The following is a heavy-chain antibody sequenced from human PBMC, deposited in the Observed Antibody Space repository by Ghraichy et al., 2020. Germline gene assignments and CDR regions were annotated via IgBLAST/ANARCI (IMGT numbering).Heavy chain of an antibody. J-gene: IGHJ4*02. Sequence: SETLSLTCTVSGGSMRTYNHHWGWIRQSQGKGREWIGNINVSGSTNNTPSLRSRVAVTIDPSQSQFSRKLRSVTAADTGVYYCARLGPPAYGYWGQGALVPLPS. CDR1: GGSMRTYNHH. D-gene: IGHD2-21*01. CDR3: ARLGPPAYGY. CDR2: INVSGST. V-gene: IGHV4-39*01.